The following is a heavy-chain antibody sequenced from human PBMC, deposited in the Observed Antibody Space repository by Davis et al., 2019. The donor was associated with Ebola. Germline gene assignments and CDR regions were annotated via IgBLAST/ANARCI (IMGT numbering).Heavy chain of an antibody. Sequence: SLKISCAASGFTFSSYWMHWVRQAPGKGLEWVSGISWNSRNIDYADSVKGRFIVSRDNAKNSLYLEMNSLHQGPIGLPPGTLLQEHLWG. CDR1: GFTFSSYW. V-gene: IGHV3-9*01. CDR2: ISWNSRNI. J-gene: IGHJ6*01. CDR3: TLLQEHL.